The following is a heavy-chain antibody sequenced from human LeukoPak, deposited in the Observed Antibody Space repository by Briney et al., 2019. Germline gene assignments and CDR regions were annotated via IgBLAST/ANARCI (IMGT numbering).Heavy chain of an antibody. Sequence: GSSLRLSCAASGFTFSTYAMHWVRQAPGKGLEWVAIISSDGTTKSYTDSVKGRFTVSRDNSKNTLSLQMNSLRPEDTAVYYCAGQWLIKRTTYYFDFWGQGTLVTVSS. CDR1: GFTFSTYA. CDR2: ISSDGTTK. V-gene: IGHV3-30*04. CDR3: AGQWLIKRTTYYFDF. D-gene: IGHD6-19*01. J-gene: IGHJ4*02.